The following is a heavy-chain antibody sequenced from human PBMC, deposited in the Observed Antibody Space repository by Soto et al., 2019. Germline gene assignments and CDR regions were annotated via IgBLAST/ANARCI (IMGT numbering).Heavy chain of an antibody. J-gene: IGHJ6*02. CDR1: GYTFTSYG. CDR3: ARDKPYYYDSSGYYYYYGMDV. Sequence: GASVKVSCKASGYTFTSYGISWVRQAPGQGLEWMGWISAHNGNTNYAQKLQGRVTMTTDTSTSTAYMELRSLRSDDTAVYYCARDKPYYYDSSGYYYYYGMDVWGQGTTVTVSS. D-gene: IGHD3-22*01. V-gene: IGHV1-18*01. CDR2: ISAHNGNT.